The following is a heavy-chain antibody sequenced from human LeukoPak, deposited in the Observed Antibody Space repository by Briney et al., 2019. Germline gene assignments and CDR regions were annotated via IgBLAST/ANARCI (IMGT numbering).Heavy chain of an antibody. Sequence: PGGSLRLSCAASGFTFSSYSINWVRQAPGKGLEWVSSISSSSSYIYYADSVKGRFTISRDNAKNSLYLQMNSLRAEDTAVYYCARDWEDYFYYWGQGTLVTVSS. CDR2: ISSSSSYI. CDR1: GFTFSSYS. CDR3: ARDWEDYFYY. J-gene: IGHJ4*02. V-gene: IGHV3-21*01. D-gene: IGHD1-26*01.